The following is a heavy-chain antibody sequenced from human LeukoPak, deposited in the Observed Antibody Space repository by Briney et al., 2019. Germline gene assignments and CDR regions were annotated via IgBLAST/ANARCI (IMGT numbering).Heavy chain of an antibody. CDR2: FDPEDGET. Sequence: AXVKVSCKVSGYTLTELSMHWVRQAPGKGLEWMGGFDPEDGETIYAQKFQGRVTMTEDTSTDTAYMELSSLRSEDTAVYYCATWDAGGGYLGYWGQGTLVTVSS. CDR1: GYTLTELS. V-gene: IGHV1-24*01. CDR3: ATWDAGGGYLGY. D-gene: IGHD3-16*02. J-gene: IGHJ4*02.